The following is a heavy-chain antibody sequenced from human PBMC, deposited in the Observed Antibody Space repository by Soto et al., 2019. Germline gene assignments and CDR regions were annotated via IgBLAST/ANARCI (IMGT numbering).Heavy chain of an antibody. CDR2: MRSKANSYVT. J-gene: IGHJ4*02. D-gene: IGHD1-1*01. Sequence: GGSLRLSCAASGFTFSGSAIHWVRQASGKGLEWVGRMRSKANSYVTAYAASVQGRFTISRDDSKNTAYLQMNSLKTEDTAVYYCTTLWTTGTTEPFDYWGQGTMGTVSS. CDR1: GFTFSGSA. V-gene: IGHV3-73*01. CDR3: TTLWTTGTTEPFDY.